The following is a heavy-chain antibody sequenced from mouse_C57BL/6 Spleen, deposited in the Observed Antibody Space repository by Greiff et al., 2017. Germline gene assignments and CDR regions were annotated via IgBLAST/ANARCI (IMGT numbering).Heavy chain of an antibody. Sequence: QVQLQQPGAELVKPGASVKLSCKASGYTFTSYWMHWVKQRPGQGLEWIGMIHPNSGSTNYNEKFKSKATLTVDKSSSTAYMELRSLTSEDSAVYFCARYGSAWFAYWGQGTLVTVSA. CDR3: ARYGSAWFAY. D-gene: IGHD2-2*01. CDR1: GYTFTSYW. J-gene: IGHJ3*01. CDR2: IHPNSGST. V-gene: IGHV1-64*01.